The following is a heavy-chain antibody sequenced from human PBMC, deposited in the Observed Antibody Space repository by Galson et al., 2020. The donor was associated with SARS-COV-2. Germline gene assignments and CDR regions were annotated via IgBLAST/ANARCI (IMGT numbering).Heavy chain of an antibody. CDR2: IYYSGST. Sequence: ASETLSLTCTVSGGSISSYYWSWIRQPPGKGLEWIGYIYYSGSTNYNPSLKSRVTISVDTSKNQFSLKLSSVTAADTAVYYCAGRPNSGRYHRYWFDPWGQGTLVTVSS. CDR3: AGRPNSGRYHRYWFDP. J-gene: IGHJ5*02. V-gene: IGHV4-59*01. D-gene: IGHD1-26*01. CDR1: GGSISSYY.